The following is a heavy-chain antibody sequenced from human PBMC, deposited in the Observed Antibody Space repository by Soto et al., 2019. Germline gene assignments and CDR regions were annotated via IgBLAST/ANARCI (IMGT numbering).Heavy chain of an antibody. CDR2: INPNSGGT. CDR1: GYTFTGYY. D-gene: IGHD2-2*02. Sequence: GASVKVSCKASGYTFTGYYMHWVRQAPGQGLEWMGWINPNSGGTNYAQKFQGRVTMTRDTSISTAYMELSRLRSDDTAVYYCARDSCSSTSCYTSYYYYGMDVWGQGTTVTVSS. V-gene: IGHV1-2*02. J-gene: IGHJ6*02. CDR3: ARDSCSSTSCYTSYYYYGMDV.